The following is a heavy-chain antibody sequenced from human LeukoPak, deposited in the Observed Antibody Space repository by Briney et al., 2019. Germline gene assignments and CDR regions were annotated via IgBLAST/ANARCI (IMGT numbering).Heavy chain of an antibody. Sequence: RPGGSLRLSCAASGFTFSSSSMNWVRQAPGKGLEWVSYISSSSSSTIYYADSVKGRFTISRDNAKNSLYLQMNSLRAEDTAVYYRARDKGISGYSIDYWGQGTLVTVSS. V-gene: IGHV3-48*01. CDR3: ARDKGISGYSIDY. J-gene: IGHJ4*02. CDR2: ISSSSSSTI. CDR1: GFTFSSSS. D-gene: IGHD5-12*01.